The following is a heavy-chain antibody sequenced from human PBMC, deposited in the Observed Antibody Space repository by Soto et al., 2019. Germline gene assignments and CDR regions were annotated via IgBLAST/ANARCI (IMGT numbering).Heavy chain of an antibody. J-gene: IGHJ4*02. D-gene: IGHD5-18*01. CDR2: INAGNGNT. Sequence: GASVKVSCKASGYTFTSYAMHWVRQAPGQRLEWMGWINAGNGNTKYSQKFQGRVTITRDTSASTAYMELSSLRSEDTAVYYCARSRLHDGYSYGPYYFDYWGQGTLVTVSS. V-gene: IGHV1-3*01. CDR1: GYTFTSYA. CDR3: ARSRLHDGYSYGPYYFDY.